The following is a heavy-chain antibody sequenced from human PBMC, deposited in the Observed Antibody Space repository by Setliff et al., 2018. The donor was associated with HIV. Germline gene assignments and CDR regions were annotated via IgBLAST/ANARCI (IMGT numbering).Heavy chain of an antibody. CDR2: IFYSGSA. D-gene: IGHD3-22*01. Sequence: KPSETLSLTCTVSGGSIGSSNYYWGWIRQPPGKGREWIGSIFYSGSANYNPSLTSPVTISVDTSKNQFSLKLRSVTAADTAVYWCAREDSSYHYFDSWGQGMLVTVSS. V-gene: IGHV4-39*02. CDR3: AREDSSYHYFDS. J-gene: IGHJ4*02. CDR1: GGSIGSSNYY.